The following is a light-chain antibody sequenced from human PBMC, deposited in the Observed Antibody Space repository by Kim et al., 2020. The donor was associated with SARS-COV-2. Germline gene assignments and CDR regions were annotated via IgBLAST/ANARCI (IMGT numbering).Light chain of an antibody. Sequence: QSVLTQPPSASETPGQTVTISCSGSSSNIGSNTVNWFQQLPGTAPKLLIYSNNQRPSGVPDRFSGSKSDTSASLAISGLQSEDEADYYCAAWDDSLNGVVFGGGTQLTVL. V-gene: IGLV1-44*01. CDR1: SSNIGSNT. J-gene: IGLJ2*01. CDR2: SNN. CDR3: AAWDDSLNGVV.